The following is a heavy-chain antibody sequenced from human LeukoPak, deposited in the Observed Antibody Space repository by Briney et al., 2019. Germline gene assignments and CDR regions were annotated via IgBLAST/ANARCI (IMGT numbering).Heavy chain of an antibody. CDR3: ARYSAMAEHFDY. CDR1: GGSFSGYY. Sequence: SETLSLTCAVYGGSFSGYYWSWIRQPPGKGLEWIGEINHSGSTNYNPSLKSRVTISVDTSKNQFSLKLSSVTAADTAVYYCARYSAMAEHFDYWGQGTLVTVSS. CDR2: INHSGST. J-gene: IGHJ4*02. D-gene: IGHD5-18*01. V-gene: IGHV4-34*01.